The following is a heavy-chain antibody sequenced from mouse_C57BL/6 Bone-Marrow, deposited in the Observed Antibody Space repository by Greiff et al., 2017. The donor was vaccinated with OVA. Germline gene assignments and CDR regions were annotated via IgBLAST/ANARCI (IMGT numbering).Heavy chain of an antibody. Sequence: EVNVVESGGGLVKPGGSLKLSCAASGFTFSSYAMSWVRQTPEKRLEWVATISDGGSYTYYPDNVKGRFTISRDNAKNNLYLQMSHLKSEDTAMYYCARDRGNYEVDYWGQGTTLTVSS. CDR1: GFTFSSYA. CDR2: ISDGGSYT. J-gene: IGHJ2*01. D-gene: IGHD1-1*01. V-gene: IGHV5-4*01. CDR3: ARDRGNYEVDY.